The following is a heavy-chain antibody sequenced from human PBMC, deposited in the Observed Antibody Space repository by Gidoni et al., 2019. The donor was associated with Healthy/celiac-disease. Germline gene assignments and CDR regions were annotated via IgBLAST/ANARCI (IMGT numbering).Heavy chain of an antibody. CDR1: GFTSSSSA. V-gene: IGHV3-23*04. D-gene: IGHD3-10*01. CDR2: ISDSGGST. Sequence: VQLVVAGGGLVEPGGSLRLAGAAAGFTSSSSAMSWVRRAPGKGLEWVSAISDSGGSTYYADSVECRFAISRDNSKNSLYLQMNSLRAEDTAVYYCAKDFGTMVRGVAANAFDIWGQGTMVTVSS. CDR3: AKDFGTMVRGVAANAFDI. J-gene: IGHJ3*02.